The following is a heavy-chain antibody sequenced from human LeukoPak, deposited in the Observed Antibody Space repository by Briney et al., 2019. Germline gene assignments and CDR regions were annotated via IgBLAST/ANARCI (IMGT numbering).Heavy chain of an antibody. CDR1: GGSISSYY. Sequence: ASETLSLTCTVSGGSISSYYWSWIRQPPGKGLEWIGYIYYSGSTNYNPSLKSRVTISVDTSKNQFSLKLSSVTAADTAVYYCARVSSPYFWSGYSYFDYWGQGTLVTVSS. CDR2: IYYSGST. CDR3: ARVSSPYFWSGYSYFDY. V-gene: IGHV4-59*01. J-gene: IGHJ4*02. D-gene: IGHD3-3*01.